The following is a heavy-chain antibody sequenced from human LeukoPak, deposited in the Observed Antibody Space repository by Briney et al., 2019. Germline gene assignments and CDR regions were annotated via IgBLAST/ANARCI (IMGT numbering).Heavy chain of an antibody. D-gene: IGHD2-21*01. CDR1: GGSISRYY. CDR3: ASLTLADTGDFGEFAS. CDR2: IHSSGRT. V-gene: IGHV4-4*08. Sequence: PSETLSLTCTVSGGSISRYYWSWIRHPPGRGREWIAYIHSSGRTDYNSSLKSRVSMPVDTSKNQLSLKLISVTAADTAVYYCASLTLADTGDFGEFASWGQGTLVTVSS. J-gene: IGHJ5*02.